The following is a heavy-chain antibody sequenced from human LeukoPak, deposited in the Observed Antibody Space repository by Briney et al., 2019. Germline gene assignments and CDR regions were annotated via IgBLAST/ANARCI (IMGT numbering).Heavy chain of an antibody. Sequence: SETLSLTCTVSGGSISSGGYYWSWIRQPPGQGLEWIGYIYHSGSTYYNPSLKSRVTISVDTSKNQFSLKLSSVTAADTAVYYCARQGSGCDYWGQGTLVTVSS. V-gene: IGHV4-30-2*03. CDR3: ARQGSGCDY. D-gene: IGHD3-3*01. CDR1: GGSISSGGYY. CDR2: IYHSGST. J-gene: IGHJ4*02.